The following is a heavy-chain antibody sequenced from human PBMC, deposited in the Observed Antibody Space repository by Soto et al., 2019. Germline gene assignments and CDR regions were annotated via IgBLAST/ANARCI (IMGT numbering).Heavy chain of an antibody. Sequence: EVQLVETGVGLIQPGGSLRLSSAASGFTVSSNYMNWVRQAPGKGLEWLSIIYSDGTTDYADSVKGRFTISRDNFKNTLYLQMNNLRAEDTAVYYCAILSNWGQGTLVTVSS. CDR3: AILSN. V-gene: IGHV3-53*02. CDR2: IYSDGTT. CDR1: GFTVSSNY. D-gene: IGHD6-6*01. J-gene: IGHJ4*02.